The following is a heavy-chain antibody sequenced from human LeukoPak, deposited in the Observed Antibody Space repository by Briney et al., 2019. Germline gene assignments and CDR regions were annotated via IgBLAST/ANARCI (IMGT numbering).Heavy chain of an antibody. Sequence: GGSLRLSCAASGVTFSSYAMSWVREAPGQGLEWVSAISGSGGSTYYADSVKGRFTISRDNSKNTLYLQMNSLRAEDTAVYYCAKGTQLVPNYFDYWGQGTLVTVSS. V-gene: IGHV3-23*01. CDR3: AKGTQLVPNYFDY. J-gene: IGHJ4*02. CDR2: ISGSGGST. CDR1: GVTFSSYA. D-gene: IGHD6-13*01.